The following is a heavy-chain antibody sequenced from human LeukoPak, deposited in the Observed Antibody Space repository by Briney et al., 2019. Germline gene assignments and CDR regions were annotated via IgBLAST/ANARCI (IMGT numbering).Heavy chain of an antibody. Sequence: SETLSLTCTVSGGSISSGDYYWSWIRQHPGKGLEWIGYIYYSGSTYYNPSLKSRVTISVDTSKNQFSLKLSSVTAADTAVYYCARVRINYVWGSYRRYYFDYWGQGTLVTVSS. D-gene: IGHD3-16*02. J-gene: IGHJ4*02. CDR3: ARVRINYVWGSYRRYYFDY. CDR1: GGSISSGDYY. V-gene: IGHV4-31*03. CDR2: IYYSGST.